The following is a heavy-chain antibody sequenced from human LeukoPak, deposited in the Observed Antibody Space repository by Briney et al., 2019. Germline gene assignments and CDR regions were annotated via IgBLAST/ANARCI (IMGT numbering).Heavy chain of an antibody. J-gene: IGHJ4*02. CDR3: ARDSPLKGYNSGWATNSFDF. D-gene: IGHD6-19*01. Sequence: GGSLRHSRAASGFNFRSYAMSWGRQAPGKGLEWVSTVTGGAVATYYADSVRGRHTLSRHNSKNTLYLQMNSLKAEDTAVYYCARDSPLKGYNSGWATNSFDFWGQETLVSVSS. CDR2: VTGGAVAT. CDR1: GFNFRSYA. V-gene: IGHV3-23*01.